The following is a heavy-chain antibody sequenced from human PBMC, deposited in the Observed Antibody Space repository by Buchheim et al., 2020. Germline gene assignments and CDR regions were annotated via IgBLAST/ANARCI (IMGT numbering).Heavy chain of an antibody. Sequence: QVQLVESGGGVVQPGRSLRLSCAASGFTFSSYGMHWVRQAPGKGLEWVAVIWYDGSNKYYADSVKGRFTISRDNSKNTLYLQMNSLRAEDTAVYYCAREGVPYYYVYYYGIDVWGQGTT. CDR2: IWYDGSNK. J-gene: IGHJ6*02. D-gene: IGHD3-10*02. CDR1: GFTFSSYG. V-gene: IGHV3-33*01. CDR3: AREGVPYYYVYYYGIDV.